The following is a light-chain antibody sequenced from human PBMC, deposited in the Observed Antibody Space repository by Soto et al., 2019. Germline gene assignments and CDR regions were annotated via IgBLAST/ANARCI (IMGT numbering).Light chain of an antibody. V-gene: IGKV1-39*01. Sequence: DIQMTQSPSSLSASVGDRVTITCRASQSISSYLNWYQQKPGKAPNLLIYAASSLQSGVPSSFSGSASGTDFTLTISSLHPEDFATYYCQQSYSTPHTFGQGTKLEIK. CDR1: QSISSY. CDR2: AAS. CDR3: QQSYSTPHT. J-gene: IGKJ2*01.